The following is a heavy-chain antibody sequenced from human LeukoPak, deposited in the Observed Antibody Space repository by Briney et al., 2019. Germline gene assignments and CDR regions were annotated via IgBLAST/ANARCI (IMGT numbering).Heavy chain of an antibody. Sequence: PSETLSLTCGVSGGSFSGFFRTWLRQAPGKGLEWIAEISHLGTNNTHPSLKSRVTISVDTSKNQFSLTLKSVTAADTAVYYCARTSRRGSGSYYFDYWGQGTLVTVSS. CDR2: ISHLGTN. J-gene: IGHJ4*02. CDR1: GGSFSGFF. V-gene: IGHV4-34*01. D-gene: IGHD3-10*01. CDR3: ARTSRRGSGSYYFDY.